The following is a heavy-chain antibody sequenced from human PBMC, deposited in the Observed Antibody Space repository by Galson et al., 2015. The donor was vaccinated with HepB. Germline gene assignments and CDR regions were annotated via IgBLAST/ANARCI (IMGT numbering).Heavy chain of an antibody. CDR2: ISAGGGRT. J-gene: IGHJ6*02. Sequence: SLRLSCAASGFTFSSYALSWVRQAPGKGLEWVSVISAGGGRTYYADSVKGRFTISRDNFKNTLYLEMNFLRAGDTAVYYCAKDRMDDTSGYYSEFYNYGMDVWGQGTTVTVSS. V-gene: IGHV3-23*01. D-gene: IGHD3-22*01. CDR1: GFTFSSYA. CDR3: AKDRMDDTSGYYSEFYNYGMDV.